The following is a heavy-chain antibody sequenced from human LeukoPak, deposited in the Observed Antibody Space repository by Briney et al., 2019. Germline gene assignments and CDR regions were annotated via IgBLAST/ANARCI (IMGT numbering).Heavy chain of an antibody. V-gene: IGHV3-74*01. Sequence: PGGSLRLSREVSGFTFSDSWMHWVRQTPGKGLVWVSRMYGDMSDISYADSVKGRFTISRDNAKNTVYLQMNSLRGEDTAVYYCARDLGLRGSTWGQGTLVTVSS. CDR1: GFTFSDSW. CDR2: MYGDMSDI. J-gene: IGHJ5*02. CDR3: ARDLGLRGST. D-gene: IGHD4-23*01.